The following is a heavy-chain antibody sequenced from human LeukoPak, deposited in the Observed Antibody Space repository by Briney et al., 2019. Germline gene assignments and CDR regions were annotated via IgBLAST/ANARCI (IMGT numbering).Heavy chain of an antibody. Sequence: PGGSLRLSCAASGFTFSGYAMSWVRQAPGKGLEWVSAISGSGGSTYYADSVKGRFTISRDNSKNTLYLQMNSLRAEDTAVYYCAKDGYCSGGSCYFDLDYWGQGTLVTVSS. J-gene: IGHJ4*02. V-gene: IGHV3-23*01. CDR3: AKDGYCSGGSCYFDLDY. CDR2: ISGSGGST. CDR1: GFTFSGYA. D-gene: IGHD2-15*01.